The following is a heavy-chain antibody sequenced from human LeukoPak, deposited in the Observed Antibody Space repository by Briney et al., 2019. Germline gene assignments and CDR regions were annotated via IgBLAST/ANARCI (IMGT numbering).Heavy chain of an antibody. CDR2: IPGSGDST. CDR3: AKRHSSGWCYFDY. CDR1: GFTFSSYA. V-gene: IGHV3-23*01. J-gene: IGHJ4*02. D-gene: IGHD6-19*01. Sequence: GGSLRLSCAASGFTFSSYAMSWVRQAPGKGLEWVSTIPGSGDSTYYADSVKGRFTISRDNSKNTRNLQMHSLRAEDTAVYYCAKRHSSGWCYFDYWGQGTLVSV.